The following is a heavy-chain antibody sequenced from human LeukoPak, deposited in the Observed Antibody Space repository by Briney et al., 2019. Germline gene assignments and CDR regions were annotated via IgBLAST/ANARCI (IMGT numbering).Heavy chain of an antibody. J-gene: IGHJ4*02. CDR1: GGSISSGGYY. CDR2: IYYSGST. Sequence: SETLSLTCTVSGGSISSGGYYWSWIRQHPGKGLEWIGYIYYSGSTYYNPSLKSRVTISVDTSKNQFSLKLSSVTAADTAVYYCARGKYCSSTSCYGPFDYWGQGTLATVSS. D-gene: IGHD2-2*01. CDR3: ARGKYCSSTSCYGPFDY. V-gene: IGHV4-31*03.